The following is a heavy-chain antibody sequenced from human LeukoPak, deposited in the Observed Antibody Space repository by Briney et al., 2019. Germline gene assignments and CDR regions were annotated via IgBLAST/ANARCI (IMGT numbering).Heavy chain of an antibody. V-gene: IGHV3-23*01. J-gene: IGHJ4*02. D-gene: IGHD1-14*01. Sequence: SGGSLRLSCAASGFTFSNFAMIWVRQAPGKGLEWVSVIGSDSGGIQYADSVKGRFTISRDNSKNTLHLQMNSLRADDTALYYCAKYRTTSAPPRNFDYWGQGTLVTVSS. CDR3: AKYRTTSAPPRNFDY. CDR2: IGSDSGGI. CDR1: GFTFSNFA.